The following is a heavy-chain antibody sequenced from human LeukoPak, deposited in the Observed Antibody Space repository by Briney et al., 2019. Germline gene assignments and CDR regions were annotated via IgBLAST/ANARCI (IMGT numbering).Heavy chain of an antibody. V-gene: IGHV4-59*08. Sequence: PSETLSLTCTVSGGSICSYYWSWIRQPPGKGLEWIGYIYYSGSTNYSPSLKSRVTISVDTSKNQFSLKLSSVTAADTAVYYWAGAIDYVGGFDPWGQGTLVTVSS. CDR3: AGAIDYVGGFDP. CDR2: IYYSGST. J-gene: IGHJ5*02. D-gene: IGHD4-23*01. CDR1: GGSICSYY.